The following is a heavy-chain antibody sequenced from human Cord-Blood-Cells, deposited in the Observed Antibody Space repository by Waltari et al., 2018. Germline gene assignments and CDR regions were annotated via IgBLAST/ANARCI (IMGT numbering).Heavy chain of an antibody. CDR1: GGSFSGYY. Sequence: QQWGAGLLKPSETLSLTCAVYGGSFSGYYWSWIRQPPGKGLEWIGEINHSGSTNYNPSLKSRVTISVDTSKNQFSLKLSSVTAADTAVYYCARGRYYYYMDVWGKGTTVTVSS. CDR3: ARGRYYYYMDV. J-gene: IGHJ6*03. V-gene: IGHV4-34*01. CDR2: INHSGST.